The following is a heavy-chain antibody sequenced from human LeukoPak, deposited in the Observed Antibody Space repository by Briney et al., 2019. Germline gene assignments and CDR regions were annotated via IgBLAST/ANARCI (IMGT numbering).Heavy chain of an antibody. D-gene: IGHD1-26*01. J-gene: IGHJ4*02. Sequence: PGGSLRLSCAASGFTFSSYEMNWVRQAPGKGLEWVSYISSSGSTIYYADSMKGRFTISRDNAKSSLYLQMNSLRAEDTAVYYCARDRGATYAWDYWGQGTLVTVSS. V-gene: IGHV3-48*03. CDR3: ARDRGATYAWDY. CDR1: GFTFSSYE. CDR2: ISSSGSTI.